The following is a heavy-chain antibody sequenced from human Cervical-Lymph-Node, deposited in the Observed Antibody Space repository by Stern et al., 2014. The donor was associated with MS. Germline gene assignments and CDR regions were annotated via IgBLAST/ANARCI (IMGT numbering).Heavy chain of an antibody. CDR2: ISSSGSTI. CDR3: ATNLVCSSTSCSKGLSD. Sequence: QVQLVQSGGDLVKPGGSLRLSCAASGFIFSDYYLSWIRQAPGKGLEWVSSISSSGSTIYYTDSVKGRFTISKDNAKNSLYLQMNSLRVDDTAVYYCATNLVCSSTSCSKGLSDWGQGTLVTVSS. J-gene: IGHJ4*02. CDR1: GFIFSDYY. V-gene: IGHV3-11*01. D-gene: IGHD2-2*01.